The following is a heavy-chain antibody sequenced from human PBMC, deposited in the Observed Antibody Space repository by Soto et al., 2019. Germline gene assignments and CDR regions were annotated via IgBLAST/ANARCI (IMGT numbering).Heavy chain of an antibody. Sequence: QVQRVQSGVEVKKPGASVKVSCKASGYTFTRYGITWVRQAPGQGLEWMGWISTYIGHTNYAQKFQGRVTMTTDTTTSTAYMELRSLRSDDTAVYYCARVGGGDSCPDYWGQGTLVTVSS. CDR3: ARVGGGDSCPDY. D-gene: IGHD2-21*02. CDR1: GYTFTRYG. J-gene: IGHJ4*02. V-gene: IGHV1-18*01. CDR2: ISTYIGHT.